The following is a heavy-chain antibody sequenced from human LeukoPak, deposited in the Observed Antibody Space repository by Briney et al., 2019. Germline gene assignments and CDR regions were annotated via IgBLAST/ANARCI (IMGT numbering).Heavy chain of an antibody. J-gene: IGHJ5*02. Sequence: SETLSLTCTVSGGSISSSSYYWGWIRQPPGKGLEWIGSIYYSGSTYYNPSLKSRVTISVDTSKNQFSLKLSSVTAADTAVYYCAAGSRGYSGYVFFGWFDPWGQGTLVTVSS. CDR3: AAGSRGYSGYVFFGWFDP. D-gene: IGHD5-12*01. V-gene: IGHV4-39*01. CDR1: GGSISSSSYY. CDR2: IYYSGST.